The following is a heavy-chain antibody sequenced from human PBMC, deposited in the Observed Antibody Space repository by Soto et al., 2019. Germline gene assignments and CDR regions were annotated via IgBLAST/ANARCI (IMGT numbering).Heavy chain of an antibody. V-gene: IGHV4-30-4*01. D-gene: IGHD2-2*01. CDR3: GRDLTSNANCIDP. CDR2: IYYTGKT. CDR1: GDYIHVGGYY. J-gene: IGHJ5*02. Sequence: SETLSLTCSVSGDYIHVGGYYWTWIRQRPGKGVEWMGYIYYTGKTYYNPSLESRLTMSVDRSKNQFSLRLTSVTAADTAVYFCGRDLTSNANCIDPWGQGTLVTVSS.